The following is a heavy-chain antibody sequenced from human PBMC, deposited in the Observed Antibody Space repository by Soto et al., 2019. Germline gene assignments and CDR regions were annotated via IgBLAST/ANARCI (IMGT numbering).Heavy chain of an antibody. CDR2: IYYSGST. CDR3: ARGSGSSTPTPFDY. D-gene: IGHD1-26*01. V-gene: IGHV4-59*01. J-gene: IGHJ4*02. CDR1: GNSISGFY. Sequence: PSETLSLTCAVSGNSISGFYWSWIRQPPGRGLEWIAYIYYSGSTNYNPSLKSRVTISVDTSKNQFSLKLSSVTAADTAVYYCARGSGSSTPTPFDYWGQGTLVTVSS.